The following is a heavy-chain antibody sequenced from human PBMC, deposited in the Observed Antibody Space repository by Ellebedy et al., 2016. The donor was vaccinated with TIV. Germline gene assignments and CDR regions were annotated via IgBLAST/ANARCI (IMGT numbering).Heavy chain of an antibody. Sequence: MPSETLSLTCTVSGASITDTTFFWAWFRQPPGKGLEWIGSMYSSGRTYNNPSLKSRLTISLDRSTNQLFLDLRSVTAADTALYYCVRHTSRGRTGWKGIDPWGQGTLVTVSS. CDR1: GASITDTTFF. CDR2: MYSSGRT. V-gene: IGHV4-39*01. D-gene: IGHD6-19*01. CDR3: VRHTSRGRTGWKGIDP. J-gene: IGHJ5*02.